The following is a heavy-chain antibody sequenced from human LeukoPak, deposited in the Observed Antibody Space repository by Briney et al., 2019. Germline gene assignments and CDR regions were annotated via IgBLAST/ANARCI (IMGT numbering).Heavy chain of an antibody. Sequence: PSETLSLTCAVYGGSFSGYYWSWIRQPPGKGLEWIGEINHSGSTNYNPSLKSRVTISVDTSKNQFSLKLSSVTAADTAVYYCARAPWDSSGYYPKHFDYWGQGTLVTVSS. CDR2: INHSGST. J-gene: IGHJ4*02. CDR1: GGSFSGYY. V-gene: IGHV4-34*01. CDR3: ARAPWDSSGYYPKHFDY. D-gene: IGHD3-22*01.